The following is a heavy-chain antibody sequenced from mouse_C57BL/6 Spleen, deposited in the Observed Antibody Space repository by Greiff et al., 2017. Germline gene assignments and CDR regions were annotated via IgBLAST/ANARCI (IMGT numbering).Heavy chain of an antibody. CDR2: IDPSDSST. J-gene: IGHJ3*01. D-gene: IGHD4-1*01. Sequence: VQLQQPGAELVRPGTSVKLSCKASGYTFTSYWMHWVKQRPGQGLEWIGVIDPSDSSTNYNQKFKGKATLTVDTSSSTAYMQLSSLTSEDSAVYYCARDWDGAWFAYWGQGTLVTVSA. CDR3: ARDWDGAWFAY. V-gene: IGHV1-59*01. CDR1: GYTFTSYW.